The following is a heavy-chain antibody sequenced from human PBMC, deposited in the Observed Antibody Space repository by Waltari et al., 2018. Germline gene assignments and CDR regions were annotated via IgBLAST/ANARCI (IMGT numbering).Heavy chain of an antibody. CDR1: GYTFTSYN. V-gene: IGHV1-46*01. Sequence: QVQVVQSGAEVKRPGASVSVSCKASGYTFTSYNIHWVRQAPGHGLEWMGIINPGYGNVSYAQKFRGRVTMTRDTSTSTVYMELSSLTSEDTAVYYCAGERAGTYYFDFWGQGTLVTVSS. CDR2: INPGYGNV. J-gene: IGHJ4*02. CDR3: AGERAGTYYFDF.